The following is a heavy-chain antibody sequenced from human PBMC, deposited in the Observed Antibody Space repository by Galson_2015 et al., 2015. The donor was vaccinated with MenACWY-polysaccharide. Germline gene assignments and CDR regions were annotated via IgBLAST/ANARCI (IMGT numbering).Heavy chain of an antibody. J-gene: IGHJ4*02. D-gene: IGHD2/OR15-2a*01. Sequence: SLRLSCAASGFTFRSYAMSWVRQAPGKGLEWVANIKEDGSQTYYMGSVTGRFTISRDNAKNSLYLQMNSLRAEDTAVYYCARDRGYFRFDYWGQGTLVTVSS. CDR2: IKEDGSQT. CDR3: ARDRGYFRFDY. V-gene: IGHV3-7*01. CDR1: GFTFRSYA.